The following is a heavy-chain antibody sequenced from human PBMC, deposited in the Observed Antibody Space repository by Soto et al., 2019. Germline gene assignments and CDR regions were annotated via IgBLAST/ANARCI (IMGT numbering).Heavy chain of an antibody. V-gene: IGHV4-31*03. CDR2: IYYSGST. Sequence: SETLSLTCTVSGGSISSGGYYWSWIRQHPGKGLEWIGYIYYSGSTYYNPSLKSRVTISVDTSKNQFSLKLSSVTAADTAVYYCARAPGGKLWFGELLSSHYYYGMDVWGQGTTVTVSS. CDR3: ARAPGGKLWFGELLSSHYYYGMDV. D-gene: IGHD3-10*01. J-gene: IGHJ6*02. CDR1: GGSISSGGYY.